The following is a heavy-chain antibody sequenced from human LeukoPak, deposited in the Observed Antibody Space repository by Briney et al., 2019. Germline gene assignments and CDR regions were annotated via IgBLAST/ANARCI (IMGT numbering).Heavy chain of an antibody. J-gene: IGHJ3*02. D-gene: IGHD1-26*01. CDR2: IIPIFGRA. CDR1: AGTFSSYA. CDR3: ARDRPRRVGATTGQDAFDI. Sequence: SVKVSCKASAGTFSSYAISWVRQAPGRGLEWMGGIIPIFGRANYAQKFQGRVTITADKSTSTAYMELSSLRSEDTAVYYCARDRPRRVGATTGQDAFDIWGQGTMVTVSS. V-gene: IGHV1-69*06.